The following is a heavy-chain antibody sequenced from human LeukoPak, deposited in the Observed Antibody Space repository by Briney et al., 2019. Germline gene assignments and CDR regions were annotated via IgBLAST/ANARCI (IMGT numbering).Heavy chain of an antibody. V-gene: IGHV3-23*01. CDR1: GFTFSSYA. J-gene: IGHJ4*02. CDR2: ISGSGGST. Sequence: PGGSLRLSCAASGFTFSSYAMSWVRQAPGKGLEWVSAISGSGGSTYYADSVKGRFTISRDNSKNTLYLQMNSLRAEDTAVYYCAKSITMTKLKYCFDYWGQGTLVTVSS. D-gene: IGHD3-22*01. CDR3: AKSITMTKLKYCFDY.